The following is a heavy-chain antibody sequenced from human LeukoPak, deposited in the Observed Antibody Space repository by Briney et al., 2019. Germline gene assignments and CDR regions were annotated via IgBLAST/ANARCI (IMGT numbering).Heavy chain of an antibody. Sequence: GGSLRLSCAASGFTFSTYWMHWVRQAPGKGLVWVSRFNSDGRSTYYEDSVKGRFTISRDNAKNTLYLQMNSLRAEDTAVYYCARGRYYLDSWGQGTLVTVSS. CDR1: GFTFSTYW. J-gene: IGHJ4*02. CDR2: FNSDGRST. CDR3: ARGRYYLDS. D-gene: IGHD4-17*01. V-gene: IGHV3-74*01.